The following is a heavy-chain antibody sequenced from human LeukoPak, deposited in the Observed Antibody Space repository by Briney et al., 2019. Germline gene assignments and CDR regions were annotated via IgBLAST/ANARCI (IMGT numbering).Heavy chain of an antibody. D-gene: IGHD1-26*01. J-gene: IGHJ4*02. CDR2: IYSDGTST. CDR1: GFTLSSYW. Sequence: GRTLRLSCAASGFTLSSYWMHCVRQAPGKGLLWVSRIYSDGTSTDYADSVKGRFTISRDNAKNTLYLQMNSLRAEDTAVYYCARHPGGNYPYYFDYWGQGTLVSVST. V-gene: IGHV3-74*01. CDR3: ARHPGGNYPYYFDY.